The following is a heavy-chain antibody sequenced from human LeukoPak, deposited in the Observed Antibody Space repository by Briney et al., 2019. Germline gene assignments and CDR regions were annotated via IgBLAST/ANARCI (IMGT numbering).Heavy chain of an antibody. CDR3: TRMGLPWLLPEFDY. V-gene: IGHV3-49*03. J-gene: IGHJ4*02. CDR1: GFTFSSYA. Sequence: GGSLRLSCAASGFTFSSYAMSWFRQAPGKGLEWVGFIRSKAYGGTTEYAASVKGRFTISRDDSKSIAYLQMNSLKTEDTAVYYCTRMGLPWLLPEFDYWGQGTLVTVSS. D-gene: IGHD3-22*01. CDR2: IRSKAYGGTT.